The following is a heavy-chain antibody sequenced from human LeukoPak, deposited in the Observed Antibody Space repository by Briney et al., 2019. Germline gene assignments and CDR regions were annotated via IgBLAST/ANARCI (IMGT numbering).Heavy chain of an antibody. V-gene: IGHV3-48*03. CDR3: ARDTLNGPFVISLDY. D-gene: IGHD3-9*01. CDR1: GFSFSSYP. J-gene: IGHJ4*02. CDR2: ISSDGNTE. Sequence: TGESLRLSCAASGFSFSSYPMNWVRQAPGKGLEWVSHISSDGNTEYYVDAPRGRFTMSRDNAKNSLFLQINSLRAEDTAVYYCARDTLNGPFVISLDYWGQGALVTVSS.